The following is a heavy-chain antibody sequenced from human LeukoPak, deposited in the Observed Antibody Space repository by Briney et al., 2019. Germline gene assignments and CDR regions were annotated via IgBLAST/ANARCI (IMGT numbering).Heavy chain of an antibody. CDR1: GFTFSSYS. D-gene: IGHD6-19*01. V-gene: IGHV3-23*01. CDR3: AKASPGGIAVAGTGY. J-gene: IGHJ4*02. Sequence: GGSLRLSCAASGFTFSSYSMTWVRQAPGKGLEWVSAISGSGGSTYYADSVKGRFTISRDNSKNTLYLQMNSLRAEDTAVYYCAKASPGGIAVAGTGYWGQGTLVTVSS. CDR2: ISGSGGST.